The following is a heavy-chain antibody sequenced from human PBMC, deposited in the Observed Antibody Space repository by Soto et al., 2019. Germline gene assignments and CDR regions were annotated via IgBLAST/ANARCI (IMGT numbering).Heavy chain of an antibody. CDR1: GESFSGYY. V-gene: IGHV4-34*01. CDR3: ARVNRDRFALSLAAPRFDY. CDR2: INHSGST. D-gene: IGHD2-15*01. J-gene: IGHJ4*02. Sequence: SETLSLTCAVYGESFSGYYWSWIRQPPGKGLEWIGEINHSGSTNYNPSLKSRVTISVDTSKNQFSLKLSSVTAADTAVYYCARVNRDRFALSLAAPRFDYWGQGTLVTVSS.